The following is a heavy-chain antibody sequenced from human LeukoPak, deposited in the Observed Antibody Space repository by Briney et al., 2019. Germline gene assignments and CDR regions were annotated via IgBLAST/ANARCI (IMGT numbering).Heavy chain of an antibody. V-gene: IGHV1-69*13. CDR1: GGTFSSYA. CDR2: IIPIFGTA. Sequence: SVKVSCKASGGTFSSYAISWVRQAPGQGLEWMGGIIPIFGTANYAQKFQGRVTITADESTSTAYMGLSSLRSEDTAVYYCARSLPGGLNWFDPWGQGTLVTVSS. D-gene: IGHD3-10*01. J-gene: IGHJ5*02. CDR3: ARSLPGGLNWFDP.